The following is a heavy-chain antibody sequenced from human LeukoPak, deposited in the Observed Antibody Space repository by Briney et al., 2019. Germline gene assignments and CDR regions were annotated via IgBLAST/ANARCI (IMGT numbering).Heavy chain of an antibody. D-gene: IGHD6-13*01. J-gene: IGHJ6*02. CDR3: ARLGGGTGYSSSWLLYYYYGMDV. Sequence: KSSETLSLTCTVSGGSISSYYWSWIRQPPGKGLEWIGYIYYSGSTNYNPSLKSRVTISVDTSKNQFSLKLSSVTAADTAVHYCARLGGGTGYSSSWLLYYYYGMDVWGQGTTVTVS. CDR1: GGSISSYY. V-gene: IGHV4-59*08. CDR2: IYYSGST.